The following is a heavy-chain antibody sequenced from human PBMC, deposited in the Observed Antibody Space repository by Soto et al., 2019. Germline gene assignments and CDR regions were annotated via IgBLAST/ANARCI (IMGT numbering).Heavy chain of an antibody. CDR3: ARGHCSRSSCYTGGSYYYGMDV. V-gene: IGHV3-21*01. J-gene: IGHJ6*02. D-gene: IGHD2-2*02. CDR2: ISSNSDYK. CDR1: GFSLSSRT. Sequence: EVQLVESGGGLVRPGGSLRLSCAASGFSLSSRTMNWVRQTPGRGLEWVSSISSNSDYKYYADSVQGRFTISRDNAKNPLYLQVNSLRDEDTAVYYCARGHCSRSSCYTGGSYYYGMDVWGQGTTVIVSS.